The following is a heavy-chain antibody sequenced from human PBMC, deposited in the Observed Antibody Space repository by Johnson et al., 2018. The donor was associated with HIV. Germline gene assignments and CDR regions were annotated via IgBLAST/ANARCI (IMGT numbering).Heavy chain of an antibody. J-gene: IGHJ3*02. CDR2: ISYDGNNK. D-gene: IGHD3-22*01. Sequence: QVQLVESGGGVVQPGRSLRLSCAASGFTFSSYAMHWVRQAPGKGLEWVAVISYDGNNKYYADSVKGRFTISRDNSKNTLYLQMNSLRAEDTAVYYCARDWDDTAFDIWGQGTMVTVSS. CDR1: GFTFSSYA. V-gene: IGHV3-30*04. CDR3: ARDWDDTAFDI.